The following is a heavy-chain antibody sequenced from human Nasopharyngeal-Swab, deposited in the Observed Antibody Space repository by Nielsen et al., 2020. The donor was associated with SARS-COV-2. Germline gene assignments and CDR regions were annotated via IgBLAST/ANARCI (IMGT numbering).Heavy chain of an antibody. D-gene: IGHD3-10*01. CDR3: ARGRGCYSYYYGMDV. Sequence: SEPLSLTCAAYGGSFSGHYWSWIRQPPGKGQEWIGEINHSGSTNYNPSLKSRVTISADTSKNQFSLKLSPVTAADTAVYYCARGRGCYSYYYGMDVWGQGTTVTVSS. J-gene: IGHJ6*02. CDR2: INHSGST. V-gene: IGHV4-34*01. CDR1: GGSFSGHY.